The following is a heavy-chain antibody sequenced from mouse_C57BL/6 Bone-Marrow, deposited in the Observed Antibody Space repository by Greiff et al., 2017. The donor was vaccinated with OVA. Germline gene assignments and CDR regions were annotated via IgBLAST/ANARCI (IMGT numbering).Heavy chain of an antibody. CDR1: GFTFSDYY. CDR2: ISNGGGST. V-gene: IGHV5-12*01. Sequence: EVQLQESGGGLVQPGGSLKLSCAASGFTFSDYYMYWVRQTPEKRLEWVAYISNGGGSTYYPDTVKGRFTISRDNAKNTLYLQMSRLKSEDTAMYYCAREDYDYDASFWGQGTLVTVSA. CDR3: AREDYDYDASF. D-gene: IGHD2-4*01. J-gene: IGHJ3*01.